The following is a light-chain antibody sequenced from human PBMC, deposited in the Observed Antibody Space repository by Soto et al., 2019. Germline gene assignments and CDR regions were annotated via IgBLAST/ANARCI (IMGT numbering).Light chain of an antibody. CDR2: GAS. Sequence: EIVLTQSPGTLSLSPGERATLPCRSSQSVSSSYLAWYQQKPGQAARLLIYGASTRATGIPARFSGSGSGTDFTLTISSLQPEDFATYYCQQSYSTPITFGQGTRLEIK. J-gene: IGKJ5*01. CDR3: QQSYSTPIT. CDR1: QSVSSSY. V-gene: IGKV3-20*01.